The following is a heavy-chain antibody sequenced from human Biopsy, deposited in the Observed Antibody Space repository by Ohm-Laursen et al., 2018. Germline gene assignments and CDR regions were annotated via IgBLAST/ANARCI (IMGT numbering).Heavy chain of an antibody. CDR3: ARESALAGDFDS. CDR1: GGSFTGHY. J-gene: IGHJ4*02. Sequence: TLSLTCTVSGGSFTGHYWSWIRQPPGEGLEWLGYISNIGSTNYNPSLKSRVTISVDTSKNHFSLKLTSVTAADTAVYYCARESALAGDFDSWGQGTLVTVSS. CDR2: ISNIGST. V-gene: IGHV4-59*11. D-gene: IGHD6-19*01.